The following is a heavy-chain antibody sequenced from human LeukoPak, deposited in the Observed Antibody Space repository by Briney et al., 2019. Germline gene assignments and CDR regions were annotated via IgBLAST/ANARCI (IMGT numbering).Heavy chain of an antibody. CDR3: AKGAPSDLWFGELLTPFDY. V-gene: IGHV3-23*01. CDR1: GFTFDDYG. J-gene: IGHJ4*02. CDR2: SSGSGGST. D-gene: IGHD3-10*01. Sequence: GGSLRLSCAASGFTFDDYGMHWVRQAPGKGLEWVSASSGSGGSTYYADSVKGRFTISRDNSKNTLYLQMNSLRAEDTAVYYCAKGAPSDLWFGELLTPFDYWGQGTLVTVSS.